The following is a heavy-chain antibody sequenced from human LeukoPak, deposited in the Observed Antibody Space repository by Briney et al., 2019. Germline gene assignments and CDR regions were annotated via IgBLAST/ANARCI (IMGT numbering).Heavy chain of an antibody. V-gene: IGHV3-74*01. CDR1: GLTFRSFW. CDR3: ARSVTDAFDI. D-gene: IGHD3-3*01. CDR2: MSADGSSI. J-gene: IGHJ3*02. Sequence: PGGSLRLSCAASGLTFRSFWMHWVRQDPGKGLVWVSHMSADGSSISYADSVKGRFTISRDNAKNTLYLQMNRLKAEDTAVYYCARSVTDAFDIWGQGTVVTVSS.